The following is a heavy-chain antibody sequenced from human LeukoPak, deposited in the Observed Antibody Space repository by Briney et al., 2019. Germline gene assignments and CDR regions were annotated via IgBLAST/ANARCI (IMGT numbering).Heavy chain of an antibody. CDR3: ARDGSYYYDSSGYYYFDY. J-gene: IGHJ4*02. V-gene: IGHV3-48*02. D-gene: IGHD3-22*01. CDR1: GFTFSSYS. Sequence: PGGSLRLSCAASGFTFSSYSMNWVRQAPRKGLEWVSHISSSSSSIYYADSVKGRFTISRDNAKNSLYLQMNSLRDEETAVYYCARDGSYYYDSSGYYYFDYWGQGTLVTVSS. CDR2: ISSSSSSI.